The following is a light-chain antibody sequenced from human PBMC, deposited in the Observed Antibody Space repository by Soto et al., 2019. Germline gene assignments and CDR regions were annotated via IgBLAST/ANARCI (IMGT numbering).Light chain of an antibody. V-gene: IGKV3-20*01. J-gene: IGKJ1*01. CDR2: GAS. CDR1: QSVSSSF. CDR3: QHYGTSLWT. Sequence: EIMLTQSPGTLSLSRGERATLSCRASQSVSSSFLAWYQQKPGQAPRLLICGASSRAAGIPDRFSGSGSGTDFTLTIGRLEPEDFAMYLCQHYGTSLWTFGQGTKVEIK.